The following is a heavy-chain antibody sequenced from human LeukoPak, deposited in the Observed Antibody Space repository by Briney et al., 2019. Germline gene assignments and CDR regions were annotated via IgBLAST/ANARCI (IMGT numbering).Heavy chain of an antibody. CDR1: GFTFGRYW. D-gene: IGHD5-24*01. V-gene: IGHV3-7*01. J-gene: IGHJ4*02. Sequence: GGSLRLSCAASGFTFGRYWMSWVRQAPGKGLEWVANIKQDGREKYYVDSVKGRFTISRDNAKDSLYLQMNSLRAEDTAVYYCARGTRWLQLGYLGQGTLVNVSS. CDR2: IKQDGREK. CDR3: ARGTRWLQLGY.